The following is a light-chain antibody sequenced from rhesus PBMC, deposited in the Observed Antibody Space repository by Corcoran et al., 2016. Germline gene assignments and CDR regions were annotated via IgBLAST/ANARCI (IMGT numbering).Light chain of an antibody. Sequence: DIQMTQSPSSLSASVGDTVTITCRASQTIINWFPWYQQKPGKAPKLLIYKASTLETGVPSRFSGSGSGTDFTLTISSLQSEDSATYYCQHYNNLPYTFGGGTKVDIK. V-gene: IGKV1-22*01. CDR3: QHYNNLPYT. CDR1: QTIINW. J-gene: IGKJ4*01. CDR2: KAS.